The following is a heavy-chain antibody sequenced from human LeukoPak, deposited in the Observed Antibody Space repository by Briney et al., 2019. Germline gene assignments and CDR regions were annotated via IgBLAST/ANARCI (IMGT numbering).Heavy chain of an antibody. Sequence: SETLSLTCTVSGGSISSYYRSWIRQPPGKGLEWIGYIYYSGSTNYNPSLKSRVTISVDTSKNQFSLKLSSVTAADTAVYYCAAGYSSSWYYFDYWGQGTLVTVSS. J-gene: IGHJ4*02. D-gene: IGHD6-13*01. V-gene: IGHV4-59*08. CDR1: GGSISSYY. CDR3: AAGYSSSWYYFDY. CDR2: IYYSGST.